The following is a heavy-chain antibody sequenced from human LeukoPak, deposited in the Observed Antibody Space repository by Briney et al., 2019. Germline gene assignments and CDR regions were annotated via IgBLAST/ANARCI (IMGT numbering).Heavy chain of an antibody. CDR2: INHSGST. Sequence: SETLSLTCAVYGGSFSGYYWSWIRQPPGKGLEWIGEINHSGSTNYNPSLKSRVTISVDTSKNQFSLKLSSVTAADTAVYYCARDRSSSVVVPAAIAWFDPWGQGTLVTVSS. V-gene: IGHV4-34*01. CDR1: GGSFSGYY. D-gene: IGHD2-2*01. CDR3: ARDRSSSVVVPAAIAWFDP. J-gene: IGHJ5*02.